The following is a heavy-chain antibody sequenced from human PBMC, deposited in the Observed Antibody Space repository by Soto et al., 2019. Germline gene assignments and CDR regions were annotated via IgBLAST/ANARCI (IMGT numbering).Heavy chain of an antibody. CDR3: ARTDRDFYGLDV. CDR2: ISAAGDP. CDR1: GFTFRNYD. Sequence: EVQLVESGGGLVQPGGSLRLSCEASGFTFRNYDMHWVRQGTGKGLEWVSGISAAGDPDYADSVEGRLTISSENAQNSFFLQMNSLRVGDTAVYYCARTDRDFYGLDVWGQGTTVIVSS. J-gene: IGHJ6*02. V-gene: IGHV3-13*05.